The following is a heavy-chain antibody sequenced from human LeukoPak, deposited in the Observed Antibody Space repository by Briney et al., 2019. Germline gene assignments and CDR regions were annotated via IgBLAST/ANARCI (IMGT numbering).Heavy chain of an antibody. Sequence: GRSLRLSCAASGFTFSSYAMSWVRQAPGKGLEWVSTFSGISTTSYADAVKGRVTISRDNSKNTLYLQMDSLRAEDTAVYYCAKLRQWQPQRYEYWGQGALVTVAS. V-gene: IGHV3-23*01. CDR3: AKLRQWQPQRYEY. D-gene: IGHD6-19*01. CDR1: GFTFSSYA. J-gene: IGHJ4*02. CDR2: FSGISTT.